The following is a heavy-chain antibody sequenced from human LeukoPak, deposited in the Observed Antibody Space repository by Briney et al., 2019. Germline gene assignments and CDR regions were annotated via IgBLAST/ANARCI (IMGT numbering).Heavy chain of an antibody. CDR2: IYISGST. CDR1: SASISTYY. V-gene: IGHV4-4*07. J-gene: IGHJ4*02. D-gene: IGHD1-1*01. CDR3: ARDRGTWNDDGFDY. Sequence: SETLSLTCTVSSASISTYYWSWIRQPPGKGLEWIGRIYISGSTNYNPSLKSRVTMSVDTSKNQFSLKLSSVTAADTAVYYCARDRGTWNDDGFDYWGQGTLVTVSS.